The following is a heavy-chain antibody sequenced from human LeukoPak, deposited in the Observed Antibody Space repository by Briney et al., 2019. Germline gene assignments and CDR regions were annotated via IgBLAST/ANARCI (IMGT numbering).Heavy chain of an antibody. J-gene: IGHJ4*02. Sequence: VASVKVSCKASGGTFSSYAISWVRQAPGQGLEWMGGIIPIFGTANYAQKFQGRVTITTDESTSTAYMELSSLRSEDTAVYYCARAHRDCTNGVCSDIDYWGQGTLVTVSS. CDR2: IIPIFGTA. CDR3: ARAHRDCTNGVCSDIDY. D-gene: IGHD2-8*01. CDR1: GGTFSSYA. V-gene: IGHV1-69*05.